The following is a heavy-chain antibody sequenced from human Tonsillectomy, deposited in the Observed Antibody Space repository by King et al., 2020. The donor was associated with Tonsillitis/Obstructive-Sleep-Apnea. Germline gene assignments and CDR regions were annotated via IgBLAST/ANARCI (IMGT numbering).Heavy chain of an antibody. D-gene: IGHD2-2*01. CDR1: GGSISSYY. V-gene: IGHV4-59*08. J-gene: IGHJ4*02. CDR3: ASSTYCSSTSCYLDY. Sequence: LQLQESGPGLVKPSETLSLTCTVSGGSISSYYWSWIRQPPGKGLEWIGYIYYSGSTNYNPSLKSRVTISVDTSKNQFSLKLSSVTAADTAVYYCASSTYCSSTSCYLDYWGQGTLVTVSS. CDR2: IYYSGST.